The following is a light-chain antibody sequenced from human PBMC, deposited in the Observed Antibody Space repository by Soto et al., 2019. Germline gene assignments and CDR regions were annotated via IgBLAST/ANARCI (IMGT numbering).Light chain of an antibody. V-gene: IGKV3-15*01. CDR1: QGVTTN. J-gene: IGKJ1*01. Sequence: EIVMTQSPGTLSVSPGERPTLPCSAGQGVTTNLAWYQQKPGEAPRLLIYGASTRATGIPARFSGSGSGTEFTLTISSLQSEDFAVYYCHQYNNWPPWTFGQGTKVDIK. CDR3: HQYNNWPPWT. CDR2: GAS.